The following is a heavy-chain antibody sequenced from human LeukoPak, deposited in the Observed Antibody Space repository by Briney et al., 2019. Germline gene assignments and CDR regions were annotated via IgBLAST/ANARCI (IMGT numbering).Heavy chain of an antibody. CDR3: ARDTLPAVRGRVYYFDY. D-gene: IGHD3-10*01. CDR1: GYTLINYY. J-gene: IGHJ4*02. V-gene: IGHV1-2*02. Sequence: GAALKVSCKGPGYTLINYYIHWVRHAPVQGLEWIGCINPNTGATHYVQRSQGRVTVSRGTSILTDYMDLRALTVVDTPVYYSARDTLPAVRGRVYYFDYWGQGTLVTVSS. CDR2: INPNTGAT.